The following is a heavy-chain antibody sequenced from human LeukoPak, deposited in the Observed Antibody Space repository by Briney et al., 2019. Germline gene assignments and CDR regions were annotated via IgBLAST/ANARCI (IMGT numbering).Heavy chain of an antibody. Sequence: GGSLRLSCAASGFTFSSYAMSWVRQAPGKGLEWVSAISGSGGSTYYADSVKGRFTISRDKSKNTLYLQMNSLRAEDTAVYYCAKGRTCSGGSCYSRSYFDYWGQGTLVTVSS. CDR3: AKGRTCSGGSCYSRSYFDY. D-gene: IGHD2-15*01. V-gene: IGHV3-23*01. CDR2: ISGSGGST. CDR1: GFTFSSYA. J-gene: IGHJ4*02.